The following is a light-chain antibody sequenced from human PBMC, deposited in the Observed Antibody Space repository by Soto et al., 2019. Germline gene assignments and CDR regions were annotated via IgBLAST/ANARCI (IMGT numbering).Light chain of an antibody. Sequence: EIVMTQSPATLSVSPGERVTLSCRASQSVTSNLAWYQQKRGQAPRLLIHGASTRATGIPARFSGSGSGTEFTLTISSLQSEDFALYYCQQYNNWPLSFGPGTKVDIK. CDR1: QSVTSN. CDR3: QQYNNWPLS. V-gene: IGKV3-15*01. CDR2: GAS. J-gene: IGKJ3*01.